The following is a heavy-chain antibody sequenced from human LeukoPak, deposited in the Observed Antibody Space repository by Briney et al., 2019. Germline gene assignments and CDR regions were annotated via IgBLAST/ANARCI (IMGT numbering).Heavy chain of an antibody. D-gene: IGHD1-26*01. CDR1: GFTFRRYA. CDR2: LTGSGGTT. CDR3: AKGDSGSYIDHCDS. Sequence: PGGSLRLSCAHSGFTFRRYAITWVRPAPGKGLEWVSGLTGSGGTTYYGDSVKGRFTISRDNSKNTVYMQMNRLRAEDTAVYYCAKGDSGSYIDHCDSWGQGTLVTVSS. V-gene: IGHV3-23*02. J-gene: IGHJ4*02.